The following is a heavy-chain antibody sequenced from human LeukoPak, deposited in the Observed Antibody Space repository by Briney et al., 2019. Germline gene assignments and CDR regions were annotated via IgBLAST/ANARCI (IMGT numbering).Heavy chain of an antibody. V-gene: IGHV1-46*01. CDR2: INPSGGST. CDR1: GYTFTSYY. CDR3: AREGSGSYYANAFDI. J-gene: IGHJ3*02. D-gene: IGHD1-26*01. Sequence: GASVKVSCKASGYTFTSYYMHWVRQAPGQGLEWMGIINPSGGSTSYAQKFQGRVTMTRDTSTSTVYMELSSLRSEDTAVYYCAREGSGSYYANAFDIWGQGTMVTVSS.